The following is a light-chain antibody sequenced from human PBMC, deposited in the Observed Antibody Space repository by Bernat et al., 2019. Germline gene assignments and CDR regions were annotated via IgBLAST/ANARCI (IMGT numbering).Light chain of an antibody. CDR2: DVS. Sequence: QSALTQPASVSGSPGQSITIPCTGTSSDVGGYNYVSWYQQHPGKAPKPMIYDVSNRPSGVSNRFSGSQSGNTASLTLSGLQAADEADYYCSSYTTSSPYLFGTGTKVTVL. J-gene: IGLJ1*01. CDR3: SSYTTSSPYL. CDR1: SSDVGGYNY. V-gene: IGLV2-14*01.